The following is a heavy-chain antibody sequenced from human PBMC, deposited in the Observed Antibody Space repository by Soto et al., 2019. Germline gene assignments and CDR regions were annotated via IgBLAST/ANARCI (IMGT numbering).Heavy chain of an antibody. Sequence: ASVKVSCKVSGYTFTSYGISWVRQAPGQGLEWMGWISAYNGNTNYAQKLQGRVTMTTDTSTSTAYMELRSLRSDDTAVYYCARDVYYYDSSGYYYYPPLRPLEHLAPAGLEYFQHWGQGTLVTVSS. CDR2: ISAYNGNT. D-gene: IGHD3-22*01. CDR1: GYTFTSYG. CDR3: ARDVYYYDSSGYYYYPPLRPLEHLAPAGLEYFQH. V-gene: IGHV1-18*01. J-gene: IGHJ1*01.